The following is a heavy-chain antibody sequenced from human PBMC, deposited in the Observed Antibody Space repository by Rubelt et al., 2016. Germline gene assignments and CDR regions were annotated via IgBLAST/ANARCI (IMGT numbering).Heavy chain of an antibody. CDR2: IIPIFGTA. CDR3: ARDVYRARVGGQLRDTSGTTNI. V-gene: IGHV1-69*01. Sequence: GSSVKVSCKASGGTFSSYAISWVRQAPGQGLEWMGGIIPIFGTANYAQKFQGRVTITADESTSTAYMELSSLRSEDTAVYYCARDVYRARVGGQLRDTSGTTNIWGQGTMVTVSS. CDR1: GGTFSSYA. D-gene: IGHD1-7*01. J-gene: IGHJ3*02.